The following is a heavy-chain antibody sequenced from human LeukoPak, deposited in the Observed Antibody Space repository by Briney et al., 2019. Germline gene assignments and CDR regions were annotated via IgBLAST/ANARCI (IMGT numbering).Heavy chain of an antibody. CDR1: GGSISSYY. CDR2: IYTSGST. V-gene: IGHV4-4*07. J-gene: IGHJ5*02. CDR3: ARVGDCSVDSNCYHFADWFDP. Sequence: SETLSLTCTVSGGSISSYYWSWIRQPAGKGLEWIGRIYTSGSTNYNPSLESRVTISLDTSKNQFSLKLSSVTATDTAVYYCARVGDCSVDSNCYHFADWFDPWGQGTLVTVSS. D-gene: IGHD2-15*01.